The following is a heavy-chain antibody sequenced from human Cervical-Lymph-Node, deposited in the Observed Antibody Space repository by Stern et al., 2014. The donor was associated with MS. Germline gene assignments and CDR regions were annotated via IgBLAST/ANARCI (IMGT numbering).Heavy chain of an antibody. CDR1: GYSFTSYW. CDR3: ARPYGGNSGYFQH. J-gene: IGHJ1*01. V-gene: IGHV5-51*01. Sequence: VQLVQSGAEVKKPGESLKISCKGSGYSFTSYWIGWVRQMPGKGLAGMGIIYPGDSDTRYSPSFQGPVTSSAETSISTAYRQWSSLKASDTAMYYCARPYGGNSGYFQHWGQGTLVTVSS. CDR2: IYPGDSDT. D-gene: IGHD4-23*01.